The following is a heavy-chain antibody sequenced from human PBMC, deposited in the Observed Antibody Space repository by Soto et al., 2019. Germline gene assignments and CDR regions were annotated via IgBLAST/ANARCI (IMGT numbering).Heavy chain of an antibody. CDR3: AREGSSGWYEDY. Sequence: SGTLSLTCTVSGGSISSGDYYWIWIRQPPGKGLEWIGYIYYSGSTYYNPSLKSRVTISVDTSKNQFSLKLSSVTAADTAVYYCAREGSSGWYEDYWGQGTLVTVSS. V-gene: IGHV4-30-4*01. J-gene: IGHJ4*02. D-gene: IGHD6-19*01. CDR2: IYYSGST. CDR1: GGSISSGDYY.